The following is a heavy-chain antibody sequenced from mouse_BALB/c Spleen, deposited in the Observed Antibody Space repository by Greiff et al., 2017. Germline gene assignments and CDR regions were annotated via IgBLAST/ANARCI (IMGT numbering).Heavy chain of an antibody. CDR3: ASPRLRRVYYAMDY. CDR1: GYTFTDYN. V-gene: IGHV1S29*02. CDR2: IYPYNGGT. Sequence: VQLQQSGPELVKPGASVKISCKASGYTFTDYNMHWVKQSHGKSLERIGYIYPYNGGTGYNQKFKSKATLTVDNSSSTAYMELRSLTSEDSAVYYCASPRLRRVYYAMDYWGQGTSVTVSS. D-gene: IGHD2-4*01. J-gene: IGHJ4*01.